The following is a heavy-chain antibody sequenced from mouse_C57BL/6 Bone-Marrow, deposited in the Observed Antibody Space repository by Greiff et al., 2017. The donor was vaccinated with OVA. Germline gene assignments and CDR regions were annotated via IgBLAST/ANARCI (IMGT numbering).Heavy chain of an antibody. V-gene: IGHV2-2*01. Sequence: QVQLQQSGPGLVQPSQSLSITCTVSGFSLTSYGVHWVRQSPGKGLEWLGVIWSGGSTDYNAAFISRLSISKDNSKSQVFFKMNSLQADDTAIYYCARKGGSSPWYFDVWGTGTTVTVSS. CDR3: ARKGGSSPWYFDV. D-gene: IGHD1-1*01. J-gene: IGHJ1*03. CDR1: GFSLTSYG. CDR2: IWSGGST.